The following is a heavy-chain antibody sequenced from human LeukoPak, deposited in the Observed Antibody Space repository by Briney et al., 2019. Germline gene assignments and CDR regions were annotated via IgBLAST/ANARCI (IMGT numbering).Heavy chain of an antibody. Sequence: GGSLRLSCAASGFTFSDCYMSWIRQAPGKGLEWVSYISSSSSYTNYADSVKGRFTISRDNAKNSLYLQMNSLRAEDTAVYYCARSYDYGDYGLTWFDPWGQGTLVTVSS. CDR1: GFTFSDCY. CDR2: ISSSSSYT. D-gene: IGHD4-17*01. V-gene: IGHV3-11*06. CDR3: ARSYDYGDYGLTWFDP. J-gene: IGHJ5*02.